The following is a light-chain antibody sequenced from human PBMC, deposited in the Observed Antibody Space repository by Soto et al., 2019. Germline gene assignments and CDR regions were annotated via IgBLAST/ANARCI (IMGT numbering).Light chain of an antibody. CDR3: QQSYRTPYT. Sequence: DIQMTQSPSSLSASVGDRVTITCRASQGISTYLVWYQQRQGRAPKLLIYDASSLLSGVPSRFSGSGSGTDFTRTTSSLQPEDFATDYCQQSYRTPYTFGQGTKLETK. CDR1: QGISTY. CDR2: DAS. J-gene: IGKJ2*01. V-gene: IGKV1-39*01.